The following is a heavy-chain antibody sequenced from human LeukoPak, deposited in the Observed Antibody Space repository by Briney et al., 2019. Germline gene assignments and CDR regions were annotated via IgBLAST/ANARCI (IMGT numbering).Heavy chain of an antibody. CDR3: ARDLKTSGWYGDFDY. D-gene: IGHD6-19*01. J-gene: IGHJ4*02. Sequence: PGGSLRLSCVASGFPVSSNYMSWVRQAPGKGLDWVSAIFSGGSTFYADSVTGRFTISRDNSKNTVYLEMNSLRAEDTAVYYCARDLKTSGWYGDFDYWGQGTLVTVSS. CDR1: GFPVSSNY. V-gene: IGHV3-53*01. CDR2: IFSGGST.